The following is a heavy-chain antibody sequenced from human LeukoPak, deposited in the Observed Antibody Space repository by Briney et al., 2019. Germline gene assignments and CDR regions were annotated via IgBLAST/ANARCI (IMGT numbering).Heavy chain of an antibody. J-gene: IGHJ4*02. Sequence: LRLSXAASGFTFSSYSMNWVRQAPGKGLEWVSSISSSYIYYADSVKGRFTISRDNAKNSLYLQMNSLRAEDTAVYYCAARKDSSGWEYWGQGTLVTVSS. CDR2: ISSSYI. V-gene: IGHV3-21*01. D-gene: IGHD3-22*01. CDR3: AARKDSSGWEY. CDR1: GFTFSSYS.